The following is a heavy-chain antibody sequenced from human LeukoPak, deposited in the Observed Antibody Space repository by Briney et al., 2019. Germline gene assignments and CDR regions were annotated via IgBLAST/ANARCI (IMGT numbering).Heavy chain of an antibody. D-gene: IGHD6-19*01. Sequence: PGGSLRLSCAASGLTVSSNYMSWVRQAPGKGLEWVSVIYSGGSTYYADSVKGRFTISRDNSKNTLYLQMNSLRAEDTAVYYCASSSGWYNWFDPWGQGTLVTVSS. CDR2: IYSGGST. V-gene: IGHV3-53*01. CDR3: ASSSGWYNWFDP. J-gene: IGHJ5*02. CDR1: GLTVSSNY.